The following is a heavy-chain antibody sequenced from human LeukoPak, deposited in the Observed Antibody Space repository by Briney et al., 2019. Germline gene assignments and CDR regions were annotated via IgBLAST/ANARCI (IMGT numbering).Heavy chain of an antibody. CDR2: IKQDGSEK. Sequence: PGGSLRLSCAASGFTFSRYWMSWVRQAPGKGLEWVANIKQDGSEKYYVDSVKGRFTISRDNAENSLYLQMNSLRAEDTAVYYCARDGYLYSSGWSTPKNYWGQGTLVTVSS. J-gene: IGHJ4*02. V-gene: IGHV3-7*01. CDR1: GFTFSRYW. D-gene: IGHD6-19*01. CDR3: ARDGYLYSSGWSTPKNY.